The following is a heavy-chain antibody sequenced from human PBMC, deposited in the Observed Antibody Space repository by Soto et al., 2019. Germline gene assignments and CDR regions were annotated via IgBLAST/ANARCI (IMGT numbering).Heavy chain of an antibody. Sequence: ASETLSLTCAVSAYSISSGYYWGWIRQPPGKGLEWIGSIYHSGSTYYNPSLKSRVTISVDTSKNQFSLKLSSVTAADTAVYYCARVAITMIVVVITRPDAFDIWGQGTMVTVSS. CDR3: ARVAITMIVVVITRPDAFDI. V-gene: IGHV4-38-2*01. CDR1: AYSISSGYY. D-gene: IGHD3-22*01. CDR2: IYHSGST. J-gene: IGHJ3*02.